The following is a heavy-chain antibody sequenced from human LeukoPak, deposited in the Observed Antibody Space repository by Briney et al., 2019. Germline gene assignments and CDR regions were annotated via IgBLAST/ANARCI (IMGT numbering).Heavy chain of an antibody. CDR3: ARVGVVVVPAAIWEYYYYYYMDV. V-gene: IGHV4-59*01. Sequence: PSETPSLTCTVSGGSISSYYWSWIRQPPGKGLEWIGYIYYSGSTNYNPSLKSRVTISVDTSKNQFSLKLSSVTAADTAVYYCARVGVVVVPAAIWEYYYYYYMDVWGKGTTVTVSS. CDR2: IYYSGST. CDR1: GGSISSYY. D-gene: IGHD2-2*02. J-gene: IGHJ6*03.